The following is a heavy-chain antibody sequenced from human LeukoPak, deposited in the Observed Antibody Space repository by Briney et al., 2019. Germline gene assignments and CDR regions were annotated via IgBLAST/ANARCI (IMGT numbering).Heavy chain of an antibody. V-gene: IGHV3-48*04. CDR3: SRLRGYSYGYGDY. J-gene: IGHJ4*02. Sequence: SGGSLRLSCAASGFTFSSYSMNWVRQAPGKGLEWISYISSSGNTIDYADSVKGRFTISRDNTKNSLYLQMNSLRAEDTAVYYCSRLRGYSYGYGDYWGQGTLVTVSS. CDR1: GFTFSSYS. CDR2: ISSSGNTI. D-gene: IGHD5-18*01.